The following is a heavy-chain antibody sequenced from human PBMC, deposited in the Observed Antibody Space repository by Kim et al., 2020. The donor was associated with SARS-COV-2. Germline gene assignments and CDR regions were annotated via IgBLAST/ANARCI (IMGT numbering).Heavy chain of an antibody. Sequence: KCYSPSLKTRLTISKDTSKNQVVLTMTNMDPVDTATYYCARETTVTTLDYWGQGTLVTVSS. V-gene: IGHV2-70*01. J-gene: IGHJ4*02. CDR2: K. CDR3: ARETTVTTLDY. D-gene: IGHD4-17*01.